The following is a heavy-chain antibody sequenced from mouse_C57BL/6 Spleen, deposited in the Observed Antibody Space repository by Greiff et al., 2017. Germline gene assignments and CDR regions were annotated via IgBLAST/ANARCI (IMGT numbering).Heavy chain of an antibody. Sequence: EVHLVESGGGLVKPGGSLKLSCAASGFTFSDYGMHWVRQAPEKGLEWVAYISSGSSTIYYADTVKGRFTISRDNAKNTLFLQMTSLRSEDTAMYYCARSGYDGYYPFAYWGQGTLVTVSA. J-gene: IGHJ3*01. CDR3: ARSGYDGYYPFAY. V-gene: IGHV5-17*01. CDR2: ISSGSSTI. D-gene: IGHD2-3*01. CDR1: GFTFSDYG.